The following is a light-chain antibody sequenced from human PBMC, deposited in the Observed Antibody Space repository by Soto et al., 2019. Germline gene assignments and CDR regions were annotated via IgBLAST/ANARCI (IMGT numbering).Light chain of an antibody. Sequence: EIVLTQSPATQSLSPGERATLSCRDSQSVSSYLAWYQQKPGQAPRLLIYDASNRATGIPARFSGSGSGTDFTLTISSLEPEDFAVYYCQQRSNWPPTFGQGTKLEIK. CDR2: DAS. J-gene: IGKJ2*01. CDR3: QQRSNWPPT. CDR1: QSVSSY. V-gene: IGKV3-11*01.